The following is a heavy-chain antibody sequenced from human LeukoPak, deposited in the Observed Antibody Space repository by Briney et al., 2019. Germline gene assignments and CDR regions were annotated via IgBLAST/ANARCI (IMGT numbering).Heavy chain of an antibody. D-gene: IGHD3-16*01. CDR3: AADSGGGWYGMDV. J-gene: IGHJ6*04. CDR2: IVVGSGNT. CDR1: GFTFTSSA. Sequence: GTSVKVSCKASGFTFTSSAVQWVRQARGQRLEWIGWIVVGSGNTNYAQKFQERVTITRDMSTSTAYMELSSLRSEDTAVYYCAADSGGGWYGMDVWGKGTTVTVSS. V-gene: IGHV1-58*01.